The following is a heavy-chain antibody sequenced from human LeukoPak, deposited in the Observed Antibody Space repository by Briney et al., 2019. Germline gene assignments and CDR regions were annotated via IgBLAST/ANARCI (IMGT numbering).Heavy chain of an antibody. Sequence: GGSLRLSCAASGFTFSNYAMSWVRLAPGKGLGWVSVISGSGGSTYHADSVKGRFTISRDNSNNTLYLQMNSLRAEDTAIYYCAKVRSAVVAAATNYWGQGTLVTVSS. CDR2: ISGSGGST. CDR3: AKVRSAVVAAATNY. V-gene: IGHV3-23*01. D-gene: IGHD2-15*01. J-gene: IGHJ4*02. CDR1: GFTFSNYA.